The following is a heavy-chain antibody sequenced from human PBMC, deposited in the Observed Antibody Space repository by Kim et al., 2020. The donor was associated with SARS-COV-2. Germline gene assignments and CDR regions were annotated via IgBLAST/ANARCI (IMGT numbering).Heavy chain of an antibody. Sequence: SETLSLTCSVSGASIDSLTDYWGWIRQPPGKGLEWIGSFSYRGNTYYSPSLKSRVTISADTSKNQFSLILSSVTAADTATYYCARCKLAGDTRPWGPGTL. CDR3: ARCKLAGDTRP. D-gene: IGHD1-26*01. CDR1: GASIDSLTDY. J-gene: IGHJ4*02. CDR2: FSYRGNT. V-gene: IGHV4-39*01.